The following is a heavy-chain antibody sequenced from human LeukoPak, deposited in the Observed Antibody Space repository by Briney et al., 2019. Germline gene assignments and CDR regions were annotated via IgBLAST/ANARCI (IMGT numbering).Heavy chain of an antibody. CDR1: GFTFSSYG. V-gene: IGHV3-30*18. CDR2: ISYDGSNK. J-gene: IGHJ4*02. CDR3: AKSRGCSSTSCLVDY. Sequence: GRSLRLSCAASGFTFSSYGMHWVRQAPGKGLEWVAVISYDGSNKYYADSVKGRFTISRDNSKNTLYLQMNILRAEDTAVYYCAKSRGCSSTSCLVDYWGQGTLVTVSS. D-gene: IGHD2-2*01.